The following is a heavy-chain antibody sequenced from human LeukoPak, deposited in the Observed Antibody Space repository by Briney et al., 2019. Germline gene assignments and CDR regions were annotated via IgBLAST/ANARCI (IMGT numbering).Heavy chain of an antibody. CDR2: IYPSGST. J-gene: IGHJ4*02. V-gene: IGHV4-4*07. CDR3: ARGRSGASGHDY. CDR1: GASISSSY. D-gene: IGHD3-10*01. Sequence: AETLTLTCTVSGASISSSYWRWIRQPAGKALEWIGRIYPSGSTNYNASLKSRVNMSVDTSKNQSSLRLSSVTAADTAVYYCARGRSGASGHDYWGRGTQVTVSS.